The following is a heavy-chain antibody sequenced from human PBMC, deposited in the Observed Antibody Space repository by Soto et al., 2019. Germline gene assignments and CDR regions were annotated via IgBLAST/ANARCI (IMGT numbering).Heavy chain of an antibody. Sequence: GGSLRLSCAASGFTFSSYSMNWVRQAPGKGLEWVSSISSSSSYIYYADSVKGRFTISRDNAKNSLYLQMNSLRAEDTAVYYCASGVTVLAAGDFDYWGQGTLVTVSS. CDR3: ASGVTVLAAGDFDY. CDR1: GFTFSSYS. V-gene: IGHV3-21*01. J-gene: IGHJ4*02. CDR2: ISSSSSYI. D-gene: IGHD2-15*01.